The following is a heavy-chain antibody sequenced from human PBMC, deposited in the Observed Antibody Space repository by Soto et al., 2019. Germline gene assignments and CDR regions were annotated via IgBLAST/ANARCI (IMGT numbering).Heavy chain of an antibody. CDR2: INHSGST. D-gene: IGHD1-7*01. J-gene: IGHJ6*02. CDR3: ARGVTGTTPENYSYYGMDV. V-gene: IGHV4-34*01. Sequence: QVQLQQWGAGLLKPSDTLSLTCAVYGGSFSGDYWSWIRQPPGKGLEVIGEINHSGSTNYNPSLTSRVTISVDTSKNQCSLKLSSVTAADTAVYYCARGVTGTTPENYSYYGMDVWGQGTTVTVSS. CDR1: GGSFSGDY.